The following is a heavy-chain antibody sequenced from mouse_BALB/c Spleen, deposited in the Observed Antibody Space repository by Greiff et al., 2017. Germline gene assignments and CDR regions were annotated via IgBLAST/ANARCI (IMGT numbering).Heavy chain of an antibody. D-gene: IGHD1-1*01. CDR2: IDPSDSYT. J-gene: IGHJ2*01. Sequence: QVQLQQPGAELVKPGASVKLSCKASGYTFTSYWMHWVKQRPGQGLEWIGEIDPSDSYTNYNQKFKGKATLTVDKSSSTAYMQLSSLTSEDSAVYYCAVYYGSSRFDYWGQGTTLTVSS. CDR3: AVYYGSSRFDY. V-gene: IGHV1-69*02. CDR1: GYTFTSYW.